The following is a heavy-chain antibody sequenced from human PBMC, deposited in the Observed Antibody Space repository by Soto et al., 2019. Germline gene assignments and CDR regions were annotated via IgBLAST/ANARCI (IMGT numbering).Heavy chain of an antibody. CDR3: TTHYGDHSFSDY. V-gene: IGHV3-23*01. J-gene: IGHJ4*02. D-gene: IGHD4-17*01. CDR2: ISGSGDIT. Sequence: EVQLLESGGGFVEPGGSLRLSCAASQFTFSDYAMSWVRQAPGKGLEWVSAISGSGDITYYADSVKGRFTISRDNSMNTLYLQMNSLRAEDTAVYYCTTHYGDHSFSDYWGQGTQVTVS. CDR1: QFTFSDYA.